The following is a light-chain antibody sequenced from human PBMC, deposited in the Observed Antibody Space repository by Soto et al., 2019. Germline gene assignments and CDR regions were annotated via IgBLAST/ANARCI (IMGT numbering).Light chain of an antibody. CDR3: QNFDSAPQT. CDR2: EAS. V-gene: IGKV1-27*01. Sequence: LSSISASVGGRVTITYRASQGIRHYLAWYQQKPGKVPKLLIYEASNLQSGVPSRFRGGGSGTEFTLTISSLQPEDVATYYCQNFDSAPQTFGQGTKVDIK. J-gene: IGKJ1*01. CDR1: QGIRHY.